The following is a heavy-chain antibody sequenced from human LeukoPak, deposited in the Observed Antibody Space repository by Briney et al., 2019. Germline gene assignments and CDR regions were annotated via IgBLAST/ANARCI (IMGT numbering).Heavy chain of an antibody. J-gene: IGHJ5*02. CDR1: GGSFSGYY. D-gene: IGHD3-16*01. CDR3: ARGLGRRPGNWFGP. V-gene: IGHV4-34*01. Sequence: SETLSLTCAVYGGSFSGYYWSWIRQPPGKGLEWIGEINHSGSTNYNPSLKSRVTISVDTSKNQFSLKLSSVTAADTAVYYCARGLGRRPGNWFGPWGQGTLVTVSS. CDR2: INHSGST.